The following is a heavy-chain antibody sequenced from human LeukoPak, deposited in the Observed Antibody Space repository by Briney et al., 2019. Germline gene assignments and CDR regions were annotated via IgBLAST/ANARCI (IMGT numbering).Heavy chain of an antibody. CDR2: ISAYNGNT. Sequence: GASVKVSCKASGYTFTSYGISWVRQAPGQGLEWMGWISAYNGNTNYAQKLQGRVTMTTDTSTSTAYMELRSLRSDDTAVYYCARGVPAARDGLLAAAGTYYFDYWGQGTLVTVSS. CDR1: GYTFTSYG. D-gene: IGHD6-13*01. V-gene: IGHV1-18*01. J-gene: IGHJ4*02. CDR3: ARGVPAARDGLLAAAGTYYFDY.